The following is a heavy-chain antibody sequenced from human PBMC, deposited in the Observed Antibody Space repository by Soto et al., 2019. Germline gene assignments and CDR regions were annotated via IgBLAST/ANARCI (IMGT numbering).Heavy chain of an antibody. CDR1: GYTFTSYY. D-gene: IGHD5-18*01. J-gene: IGHJ6*02. V-gene: IGHV1-46*01. CDR3: ARGGRIVDTGIGYYYYHAMDV. CDR2: FNPTGDTA. Sequence: SVKVSCKASGYTFTSYYIHWVRQAPGQGLEWMGIFNPTGDTASYAQKLQGRVTMTRDTSTGTAYMELGSLRSEDTAVYYCARGGRIVDTGIGYYYYHAMDVWGQGTTVTVSS.